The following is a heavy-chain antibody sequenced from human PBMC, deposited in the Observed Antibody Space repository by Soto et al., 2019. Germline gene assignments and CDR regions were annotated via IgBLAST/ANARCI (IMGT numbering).Heavy chain of an antibody. CDR1: GYTFTSYG. J-gene: IGHJ5*02. V-gene: IGHV1-18*01. CDR2: ISAYNGNT. Sequence: ASVKVSCKASGYTFTSYGISWVRQAPGQGLEWMGWISAYNGNTNYAQKLQGRVTMTTDTSTSTAYMELRSLRSDDTAVYYCARDLYDFWSGYFRTYNWFDPWGQGTLVTXSS. D-gene: IGHD3-3*01. CDR3: ARDLYDFWSGYFRTYNWFDP.